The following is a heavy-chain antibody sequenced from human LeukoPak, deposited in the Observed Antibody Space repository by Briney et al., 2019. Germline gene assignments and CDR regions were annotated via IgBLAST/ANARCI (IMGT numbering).Heavy chain of an antibody. CDR3: ARLMNIAAADF. J-gene: IGHJ4*02. Sequence: SETLSLTCTVSGGSISSSSYSWGWIRQSPGKGLEWIGNIYYSGSTYYNPSLKSRLTISVDTSKNQFSLKLSSVTAADTAVYYCARLMNIAAADFWGQGTLVTVSS. CDR2: IYYSGST. CDR1: GGSISSSSYS. V-gene: IGHV4-39*01. D-gene: IGHD6-13*01.